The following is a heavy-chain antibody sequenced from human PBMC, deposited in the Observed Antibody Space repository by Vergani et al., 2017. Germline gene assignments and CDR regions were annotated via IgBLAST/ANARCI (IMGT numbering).Heavy chain of an antibody. CDR1: GGSISSSSYY. D-gene: IGHD6-13*01. CDR2: IYYSGST. Sequence: QLQLQESGPGLVKPSETLSLTCTVSGGSISSSSYYWGWIRQPPGKGLEWIGSIYYSGSTYYNPSLKSRVTISVDTSKNQFSLKLSSVTAADTAVYYCASPIAAAISWFDPWGQGTLVTVSS. CDR3: ASPIAAAISWFDP. V-gene: IGHV4-39*07. J-gene: IGHJ5*02.